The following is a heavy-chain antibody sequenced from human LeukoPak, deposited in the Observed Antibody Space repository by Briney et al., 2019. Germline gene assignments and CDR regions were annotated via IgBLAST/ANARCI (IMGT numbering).Heavy chain of an antibody. CDR3: AKVRNMAVAVQPWGSADY. J-gene: IGHJ4*02. Sequence: GGSLRLSCAASGFTFSSYWMHWVRQTPGKGLIYISRINNDGSSANYADSVRGRFTISRDNAENTLYLQMNSLRAEDTAVYYCAKVRNMAVAVQPWGSADYWGQGTLVTVSS. D-gene: IGHD6-19*01. V-gene: IGHV3-74*01. CDR1: GFTFSSYW. CDR2: INNDGSSA.